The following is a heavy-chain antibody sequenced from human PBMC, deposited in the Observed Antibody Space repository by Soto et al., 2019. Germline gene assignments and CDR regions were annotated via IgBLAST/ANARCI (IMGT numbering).Heavy chain of an antibody. CDR1: GFTVSSNY. J-gene: IGHJ1*01. Sequence: EVQLVESGGGLIQPGGSLRLSCAASGFTVSSNYMSWVRQAPGKGLEWVSVIYSGGSTYYADSVKGRFTIFRYNSKNKLYLQMNSLRAEDTAGYYCAKDQVESGYPEYFQHWGQGTLVTVSS. D-gene: IGHD3-22*01. CDR2: IYSGGST. CDR3: AKDQVESGYPEYFQH. V-gene: IGHV3-53*01.